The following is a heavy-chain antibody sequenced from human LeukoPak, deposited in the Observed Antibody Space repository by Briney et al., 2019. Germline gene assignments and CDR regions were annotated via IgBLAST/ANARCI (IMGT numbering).Heavy chain of an antibody. D-gene: IGHD3-22*01. CDR3: ARGLADSSGYYPYFDY. CDR2: ISSSGTT. Sequence: SQTLSLTCTVCGGSISSGGYSWRWVRQHPGKGRGWIVYISSSGTTDYNPSLTSRVTISVDTSKNQFTLKLTSVPAAHTAVYYCARGLADSSGYYPYFDYWGQGTLVTVSS. CDR1: GGSISSGGYS. V-gene: IGHV4-31*03. J-gene: IGHJ4*02.